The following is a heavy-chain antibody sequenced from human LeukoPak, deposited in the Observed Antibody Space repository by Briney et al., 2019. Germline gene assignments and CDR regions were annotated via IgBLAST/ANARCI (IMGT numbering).Heavy chain of an antibody. CDR3: ARDPQPAYYYDSSGYYGFDY. V-gene: IGHV1-2*02. Sequence: GASVKVSCKASGYTFTGYYMHWVRQAPGQGLEWMGWINPNSGGTNYAQKFQGRVTMTRDTSISTAYMELSRLRSDDTAVYYCARDPQPAYYYDSSGYYGFDYWGQGTLVTVSS. CDR1: GYTFTGYY. J-gene: IGHJ4*02. D-gene: IGHD3-22*01. CDR2: INPNSGGT.